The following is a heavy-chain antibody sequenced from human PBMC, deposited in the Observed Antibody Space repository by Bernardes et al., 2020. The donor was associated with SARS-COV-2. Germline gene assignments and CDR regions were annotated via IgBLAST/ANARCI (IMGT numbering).Heavy chain of an antibody. Sequence: GSPRLSIAASGFTFSTYAMSWVLPAPGKGLEWVSDISGPGRTYYADSVRGRFTISRDNSKNTLYLEMNSLRVEDTAVYYCAKELAYGSSWRDYSYYFGMDVWGQGTTVTVSS. D-gene: IGHD6-13*01. CDR2: ISGPGRT. J-gene: IGHJ6*02. V-gene: IGHV3-23*01. CDR1: GFTFSTYA. CDR3: AKELAYGSSWRDYSYYFGMDV.